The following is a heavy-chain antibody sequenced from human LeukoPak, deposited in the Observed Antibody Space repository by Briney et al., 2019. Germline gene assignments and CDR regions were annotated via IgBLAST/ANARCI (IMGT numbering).Heavy chain of an antibody. CDR1: GFTFSDYY. J-gene: IGHJ6*02. D-gene: IGHD1-26*01. V-gene: IGHV3-11*01. CDR2: INSGGSSI. CDR3: ASNLAANYHFYYGIEV. Sequence: GGSLRLSCAASGFTFSDYYMSWIRQAPGKGLEWVSFINSGGSSIYYVDSVKGRFTISRDNAKNSLYLQMSSLRAEDTAVYYCASNLAANYHFYYGIEVWGQGTTVTVSS.